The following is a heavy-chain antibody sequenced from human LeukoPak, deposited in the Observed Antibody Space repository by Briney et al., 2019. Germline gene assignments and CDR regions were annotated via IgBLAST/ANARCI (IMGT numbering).Heavy chain of an antibody. D-gene: IGHD4-11*01. CDR3: AKDAQRGFDYSNSLES. V-gene: IGHV3-33*06. J-gene: IGHJ4*02. CDR1: GFTFSHYA. Sequence: GGSRRLSCVTSGFTFSHYAMHWVRQAPGKGLEWVGVIWNDGSDKYYGDSVKGRFTISRDNAKKTVYLQMKSLRVEETAVYYCAKDAQRGFDYSNSLESWGQGALVTVSS. CDR2: IWNDGSDK.